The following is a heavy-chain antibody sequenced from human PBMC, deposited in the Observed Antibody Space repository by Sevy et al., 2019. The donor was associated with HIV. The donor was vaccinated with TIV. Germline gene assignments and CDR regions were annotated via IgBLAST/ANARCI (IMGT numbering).Heavy chain of an antibody. Sequence: SETLSLTCTVSGDSISSAYYWGWIRQPPGKGLEWIGSMYHSGSTYYNPSLKRRVTISVDTSKNQFSLKLSSVTAADTAVYYCARDQADYGDNIYYWFDPWGQGTLVTVSS. CDR2: MYHSGST. J-gene: IGHJ5*02. CDR3: ARDQADYGDNIYYWFDP. V-gene: IGHV4-38-2*02. D-gene: IGHD4-17*01. CDR1: GDSISSAYY.